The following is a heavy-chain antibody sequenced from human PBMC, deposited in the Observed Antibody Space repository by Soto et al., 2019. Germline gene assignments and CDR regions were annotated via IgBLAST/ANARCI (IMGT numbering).Heavy chain of an antibody. CDR3: ARTYCGGDCYGHFDY. D-gene: IGHD2-21*02. J-gene: IGHJ4*02. Sequence: SLRLSCAASGFTFSSYAMHWVRQAPGKGLEWVAVISYDGSNKYYADSVKGRFTISRDNSKNTLYLQMNSLRAEDTAVYYCARTYCGGDCYGHFDYWGQGTLVTVSS. CDR2: ISYDGSNK. CDR1: GFTFSSYA. V-gene: IGHV3-30-3*01.